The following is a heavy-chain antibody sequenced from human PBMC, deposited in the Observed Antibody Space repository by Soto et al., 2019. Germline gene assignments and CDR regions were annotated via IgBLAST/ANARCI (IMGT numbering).Heavy chain of an antibody. CDR2: ISGSGGTT. D-gene: IGHD5-12*01. V-gene: IGHV3-23*01. J-gene: IGHJ4*02. CDR3: ARYPEYSAYDGTYFDY. Sequence: GGSLRLSCAASGFTFRTYAMVWVRQAPAKGLEWVSVISGSGGTTYYADSVKGRFTISRDNSKNTLYLQMNSLRAEDTALYYCARYPEYSAYDGTYFDYWGQGTLVTVSS. CDR1: GFTFRTYA.